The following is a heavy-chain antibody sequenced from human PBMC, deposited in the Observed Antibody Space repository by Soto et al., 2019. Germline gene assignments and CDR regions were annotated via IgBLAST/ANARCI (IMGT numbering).Heavy chain of an antibody. CDR3: VRGLYTGYEWGAH. CDR1: GYTFISYD. V-gene: IGHV1-8*01. CDR2: MNPNRGNT. Sequence: VQLVQSGAEVKKPGASVKVSCKASGYTFISYDINWVRQAPGQGLEWMGWMNPNRGNTDYAQKFQGRVTMTRNTSITTAYMELRSRTSEDTAVYFCVRGLYTGYEWGAHWGQGTLITVPS. J-gene: IGHJ4*02. D-gene: IGHD5-12*01.